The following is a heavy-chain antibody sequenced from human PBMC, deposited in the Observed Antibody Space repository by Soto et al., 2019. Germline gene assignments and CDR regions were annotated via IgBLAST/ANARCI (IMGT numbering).Heavy chain of an antibody. V-gene: IGHV1-18*01. J-gene: IGHJ5*02. CDR1: GYTFTSYG. Sequence: QVQLVQSGAEVKKPGASVKVSCKASGYTFTSYGLIWVRQAPGQGREWMGRISAYNYNTNYAQKLQGRVTMTTDTSTSTAYMELRSLGTDDTAVYYCARVVGALGHWFDPWGQGTLVTVSS. D-gene: IGHD1-26*01. CDR3: ARVVGALGHWFDP. CDR2: ISAYNYNT.